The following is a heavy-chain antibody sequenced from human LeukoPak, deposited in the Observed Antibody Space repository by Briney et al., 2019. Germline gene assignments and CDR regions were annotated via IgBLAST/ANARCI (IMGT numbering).Heavy chain of an antibody. Sequence: SETLSLTCIVSGGSISSTTYYWGWIRQPPGKRLEWIGSIYYSGNTYYNPSLKSRVTISVDTSKNQFSLKLSSVTAADTAVYYCTRGRLRSRQHAFDIWGQGTMVTVSS. J-gene: IGHJ3*02. CDR1: GGSISSTTYY. D-gene: IGHD5-12*01. CDR3: TRGRLRSRQHAFDI. V-gene: IGHV4-39*07. CDR2: IYYSGNT.